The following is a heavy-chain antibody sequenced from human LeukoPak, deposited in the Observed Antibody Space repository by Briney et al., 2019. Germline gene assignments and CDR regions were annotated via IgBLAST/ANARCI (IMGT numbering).Heavy chain of an antibody. V-gene: IGHV1-69*05. D-gene: IGHD6-19*01. Sequence: GSSVKVSCKASGGTFSSYAISWVRQAPGQGLEWMGGIIPIFGTANYAQKFQGRVTITTDESTSTAYMELSSLRSEDTAVYYCARGGLVRNFYSGWFNFDYWGQGTLVTVSS. CDR3: ARGGLVRNFYSGWFNFDY. J-gene: IGHJ4*02. CDR2: IIPIFGTA. CDR1: GGTFSSYA.